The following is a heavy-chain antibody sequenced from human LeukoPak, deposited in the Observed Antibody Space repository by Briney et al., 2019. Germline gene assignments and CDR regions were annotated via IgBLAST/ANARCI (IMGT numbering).Heavy chain of an antibody. D-gene: IGHD3-10*01. CDR3: ARDSAMVRGVIVFDY. Sequence: GGSLRLSCAASGFTFSNYSMNWVRQAPGKGLEWVSSISSSRSYIYYADSVKGRFTISRDNAKNSLYLQMNSLRAEDTAVYYCARDSAMVRGVIVFDYWGQGTLVTVSS. V-gene: IGHV3-21*01. J-gene: IGHJ4*02. CDR1: GFTFSNYS. CDR2: ISSSRSYI.